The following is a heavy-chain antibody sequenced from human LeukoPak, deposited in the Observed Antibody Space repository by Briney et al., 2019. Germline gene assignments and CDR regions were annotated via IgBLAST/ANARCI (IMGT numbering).Heavy chain of an antibody. J-gene: IGHJ4*02. CDR2: IKQDGSEK. D-gene: IGHD6-6*01. V-gene: IGHV3-7*01. CDR1: GFTFSSYW. Sequence: GGSLRLSCAASGFTFSSYWMSWVRQAPGKGLEWVANIKQDGSEKHYVDSVKGRFTISRDNAKKSLFLHMNSLRVEDTAVYYCTRGSEYTSSTNYYFDYWGQGTLVTVSS. CDR3: TRGSEYTSSTNYYFDY.